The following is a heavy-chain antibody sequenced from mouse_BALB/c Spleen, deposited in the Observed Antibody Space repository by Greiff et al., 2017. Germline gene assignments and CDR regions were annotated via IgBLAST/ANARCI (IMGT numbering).Heavy chain of an antibody. J-gene: IGHJ4*01. D-gene: IGHD3-1*01. V-gene: IGHV1-54*03. Sequence: VKLMESGAELVRPGTSVKVSCKASGYAFTNYLIEWVKQRPGQGLEWIGVFNPGSGGTNYNEKFKGKATLTADKSSSTAYMQLSSLTSDDSAVYFCARSGKYYAMDYWGQGTSVTVSS. CDR3: ARSGKYYAMDY. CDR1: GYAFTNYL. CDR2: FNPGSGGT.